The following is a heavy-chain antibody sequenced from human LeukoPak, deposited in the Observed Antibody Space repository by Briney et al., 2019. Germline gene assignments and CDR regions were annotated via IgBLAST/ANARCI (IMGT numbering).Heavy chain of an antibody. Sequence: GGPLRLSCAASGFTFSSYSMNWVRQAPGKGLEWVSYISSSSSTIYYADSVKGRFTISRDNAKNSLYLQMNSLRAEDTAVYYCARDIDSGSYWDYFDYWGQGTLVTVSS. J-gene: IGHJ4*02. V-gene: IGHV3-48*01. CDR2: ISSSSSTI. CDR1: GFTFSSYS. D-gene: IGHD1-26*01. CDR3: ARDIDSGSYWDYFDY.